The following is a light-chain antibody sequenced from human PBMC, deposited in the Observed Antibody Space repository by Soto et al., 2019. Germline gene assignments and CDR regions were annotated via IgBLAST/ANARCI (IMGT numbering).Light chain of an antibody. CDR1: SSDVGSYNR. J-gene: IGLJ2*01. V-gene: IGLV2-18*02. Sequence: QSALTQPPSVSGSPGQSVTISCTGTSSDVGSYNRVSWYQQPPGTAPELMIYEVSNRPSGVPDRFSGSKSGNTASLTISGLQAEDEADYYCSSYTGSSTPWVFGGGTKLTVL. CDR2: EVS. CDR3: SSYTGSSTPWV.